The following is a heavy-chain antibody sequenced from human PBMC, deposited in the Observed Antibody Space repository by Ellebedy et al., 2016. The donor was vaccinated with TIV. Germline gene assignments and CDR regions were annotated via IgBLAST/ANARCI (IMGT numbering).Heavy chain of an antibody. D-gene: IGHD3-10*01. CDR2: ISAYNGNT. J-gene: IGHJ6*02. Sequence: AASVKVSCKASGYTFTSYGISWVRQAPGQGLEWMGWISAYNGNTNYAQKLQGRVTMTTDTSTSTAYMELRSLRSDDTAVYYCARFSRVGESAYYYYGMDVWGQGTTVTVSS. CDR3: ARFSRVGESAYYYYGMDV. CDR1: GYTFTSYG. V-gene: IGHV1-18*01.